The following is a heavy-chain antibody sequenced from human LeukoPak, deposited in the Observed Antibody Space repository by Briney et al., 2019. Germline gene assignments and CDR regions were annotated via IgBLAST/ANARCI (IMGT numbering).Heavy chain of an antibody. CDR1: GFTFSSYA. V-gene: IGHV3-23*01. CDR2: IGGSGGSS. J-gene: IGHJ4*02. D-gene: IGHD3-22*01. Sequence: RGSLRLSSAASGFTFSSYAMSWVRQAPGKGLEWVSAIGGSGGSSYSADSVKGRFTISRDNSKNTLYLQMSSLRAEDTAVYYCAKNNYETDYWGQGTLVTVSS. CDR3: AKNNYETDY.